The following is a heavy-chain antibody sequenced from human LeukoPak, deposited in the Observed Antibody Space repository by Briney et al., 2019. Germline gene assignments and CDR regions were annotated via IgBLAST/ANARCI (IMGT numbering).Heavy chain of an antibody. CDR3: ATDRGWRTSGYYLYYFEY. D-gene: IGHD3-3*01. CDR1: GFIFSSYP. J-gene: IGHJ4*02. CDR2: ISGDSSYI. V-gene: IGHV3-21*01. Sequence: GGSLRLSCAASGFIFSSYPLNWVRQAPGKGLEWVSTISGDSSYIQYADSVKGRFTISRDNTKNSLFLQMSSLRAEDTAVYYCATDRGWRTSGYYLYYFEYWGQGTLVTFSS.